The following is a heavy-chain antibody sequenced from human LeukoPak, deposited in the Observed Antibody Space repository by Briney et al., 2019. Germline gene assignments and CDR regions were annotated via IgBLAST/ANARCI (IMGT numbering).Heavy chain of an antibody. CDR1: GGSISSGGYS. Sequence: SQTLSLTCAVSGGSISSGGYSWSWIRQPPGKGLEWIGYTYHSGSTYYNPSLKSRVTISVDRSKNQFSLKLSSVTAADTAVYYCARSCSGGSCYDYWGQGTLVTVSS. J-gene: IGHJ4*02. CDR2: TYHSGST. D-gene: IGHD2-15*01. V-gene: IGHV4-30-2*01. CDR3: ARSCSGGSCYDY.